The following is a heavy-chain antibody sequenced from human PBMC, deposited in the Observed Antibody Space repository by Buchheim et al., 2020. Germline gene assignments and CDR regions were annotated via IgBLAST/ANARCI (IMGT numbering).Heavy chain of an antibody. CDR2: INPSGGTT. Sequence: QVQLVQSGAEVKKPGASVKVSCKASGYTFTNYYMHWVRQAPGQGLEWMGIINPSGGTTSYAQKFQGRVTMTRDTSTSTVYMELSSVRSEDTAVYYCAAASLPMHLGPSSGDYWGQGTL. CDR3: AAASLPMHLGPSSGDY. D-gene: IGHD6-19*01. CDR1: GYTFTNYY. V-gene: IGHV1-46*01. J-gene: IGHJ4*02.